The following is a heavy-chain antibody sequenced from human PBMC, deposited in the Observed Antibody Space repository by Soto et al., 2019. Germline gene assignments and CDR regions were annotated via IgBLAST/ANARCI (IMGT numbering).Heavy chain of an antibody. Sequence: PGESLKISCKGSGYSFTSYWIGWVRQMPGKGLEWMGIIYPGDSDTRYSPSFQGQVTISADKSISTAYLQWSSLKASDTAMYYCARSKQQRRSYYYYIDVWGKGTTVTVSS. CDR2: IYPGDSDT. CDR1: GYSFTSYW. V-gene: IGHV5-51*01. CDR3: ARSKQQRRSYYYYIDV. J-gene: IGHJ6*03. D-gene: IGHD6-13*01.